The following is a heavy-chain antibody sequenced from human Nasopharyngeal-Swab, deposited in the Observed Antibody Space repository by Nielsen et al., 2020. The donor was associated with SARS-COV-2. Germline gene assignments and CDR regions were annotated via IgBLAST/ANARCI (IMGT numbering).Heavy chain of an antibody. Sequence: GESLKISCAASGFTVSSNYMSWVRQAPGKGLEWGSVIYSGGSTYYADSVKGRFTISRDNSKNTLYLQMNSLRAEDTAVYYCARGFASSLRWGQGTLVTVSS. CDR3: ARGFASSLR. CDR2: IYSGGST. D-gene: IGHD5/OR15-5a*01. J-gene: IGHJ4*02. V-gene: IGHV3-66*01. CDR1: GFTVSSNY.